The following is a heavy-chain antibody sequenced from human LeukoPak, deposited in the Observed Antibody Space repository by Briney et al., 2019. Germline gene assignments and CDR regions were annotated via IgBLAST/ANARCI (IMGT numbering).Heavy chain of an antibody. Sequence: PGGSLRLSCAVSGFTYRSHAMSWVRQAPGKGLEWVSVISGSSDNTYYADSVKGRFTISRDNSKNTLYLQMNSLRVEDTAVYYCASTSELGGYWGQGTLVTVSS. D-gene: IGHD3-10*01. CDR3: ASTSELGGY. V-gene: IGHV3-23*01. J-gene: IGHJ4*02. CDR1: GFTYRSHA. CDR2: ISGSSDNT.